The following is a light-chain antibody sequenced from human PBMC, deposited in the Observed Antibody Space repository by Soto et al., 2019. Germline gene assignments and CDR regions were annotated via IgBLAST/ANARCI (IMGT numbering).Light chain of an antibody. CDR3: QQSNSFPLT. CDR2: AAS. CDR1: QGISSR. J-gene: IGKJ4*01. Sequence: DIQMTQSPSSVSASVGDRVTITCRASQGISSRLAWYQQKPGKAPNLLIYAASSLQSGVPSRCSGSGSETDFTLTIGSLQPEDFATYYCQQSNSFPLTWGGGTKVEIK. V-gene: IGKV1-12*01.